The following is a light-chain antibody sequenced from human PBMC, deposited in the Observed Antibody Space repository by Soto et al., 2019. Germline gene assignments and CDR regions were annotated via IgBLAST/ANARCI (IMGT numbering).Light chain of an antibody. CDR3: QQYNNWPRT. J-gene: IGKJ1*01. V-gene: IGKV3-15*01. CDR1: QSVNSN. CDR2: GAS. Sequence: ETLMTQSAATLSVSPGERVTLSCRASQSVNSNLAWYQQKPGQAPRLLIYGASTRVTGIPARFSGSGSGKDFTLAISSLQSEDFAIYYCQQYNNWPRTFGQGTKVEI.